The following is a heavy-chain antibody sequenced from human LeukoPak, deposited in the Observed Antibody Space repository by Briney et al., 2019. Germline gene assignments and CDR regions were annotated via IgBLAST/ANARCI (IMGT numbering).Heavy chain of an antibody. CDR1: GYSFPHYW. Sequence: GESLKISCQGSGYSFPHYWLGWVRQMPGKGLEWMGIIYPGDSDTRYSPSFQGQVTISADKSISTAYLQWSSLKASDTAMYYCARSSGMATITVPVYYYYGMDVWGQGTTVTVSS. V-gene: IGHV5-51*01. J-gene: IGHJ6*02. CDR3: ARSSGMATITVPVYYYYGMDV. D-gene: IGHD5-24*01. CDR2: IYPGDSDT.